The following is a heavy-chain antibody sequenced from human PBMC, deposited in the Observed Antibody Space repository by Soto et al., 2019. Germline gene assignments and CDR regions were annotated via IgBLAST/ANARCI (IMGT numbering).Heavy chain of an antibody. V-gene: IGHV4-31*03. CDR2: IYYSGST. J-gene: IGHJ4*02. CDR3: ARGEVDTAMVFDY. Sequence: QVQLQESGPGLVKTSKTLSLTCTVSGGSISSGGYYWSWIRQHPGKGLEWIGYIYYSGSTYYNPSLKSRVTISVDTSKNQFSLKLSSVTAADTAVYYCARGEVDTAMVFDYWGQGTLVAVSS. CDR1: GGSISSGGYY. D-gene: IGHD5-18*01.